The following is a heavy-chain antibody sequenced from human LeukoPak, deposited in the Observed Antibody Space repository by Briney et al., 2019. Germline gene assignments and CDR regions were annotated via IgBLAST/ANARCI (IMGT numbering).Heavy chain of an antibody. D-gene: IGHD3-22*01. CDR3: ATDLLKWVTMIVVDMWAFDI. V-gene: IGHV1-8*01. CDR1: GYTFTSYD. CDR2: MNPKSGNT. Sequence: ASVKVSCKASGYTFTSYDINWVRQATGQGLEWMGWMNPKSGNTGYAQKFQGRVTMTEDTSTDTAYMELSSLRSEDTAVYYCATDLLKWVTMIVVDMWAFDIWGQGTMVTVSS. J-gene: IGHJ3*02.